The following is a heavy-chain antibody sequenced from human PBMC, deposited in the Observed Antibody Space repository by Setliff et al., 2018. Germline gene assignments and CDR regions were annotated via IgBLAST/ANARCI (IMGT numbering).Heavy chain of an antibody. CDR1: GGSFSSFA. V-gene: IGHV1-69*13. J-gene: IGHJ4*02. CDR3: ARDYEISATGGPHGLDY. CDR2: IIPHFGTS. Sequence: SVKVSCKTAGGSFSSFAFSWVRQAPGQGLVWMGRIIPHFGTSSYAQEFQGRVTLSADESTTTAYLELRSLTSDDTAVYFCARDYEISATGGPHGLDYWGQGTLVTV. D-gene: IGHD2-8*02.